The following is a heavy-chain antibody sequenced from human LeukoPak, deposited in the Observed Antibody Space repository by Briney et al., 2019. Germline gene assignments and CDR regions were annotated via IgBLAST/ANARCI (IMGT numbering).Heavy chain of an antibody. CDR2: INHSGST. D-gene: IGHD2-8*02. CDR3: ARVGPPVLVVYAYWFDP. Sequence: PSETLSLTCAVYGGSFSGYYWSWIRQPPGKGLEWIGEINHSGSTNYNPSLKSRVTTSVDTSKNQFSLKLSSVTAADTAVYYCARVGPPVLVVYAYWFDPWGQGTLVTVSS. J-gene: IGHJ5*02. CDR1: GGSFSGYY. V-gene: IGHV4-34*01.